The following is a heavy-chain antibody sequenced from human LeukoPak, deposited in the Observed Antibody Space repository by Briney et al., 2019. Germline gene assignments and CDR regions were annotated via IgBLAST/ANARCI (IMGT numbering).Heavy chain of an antibody. D-gene: IGHD2-15*01. V-gene: IGHV4-34*01. CDR2: INHSGST. CDR3: ARAVAGIVVVVAAKETDNWFDP. J-gene: IGHJ5*02. Sequence: SETLSLTCAVYGGSFSGYYWSWLRQPPGKGLEGVGEINHSGSTNYNPSLKSRVTISVDTSKNQFSLKLSSVTAADTAVYYCARAVAGIVVVVAAKETDNWFDPWGQGTLVTVSS. CDR1: GGSFSGYY.